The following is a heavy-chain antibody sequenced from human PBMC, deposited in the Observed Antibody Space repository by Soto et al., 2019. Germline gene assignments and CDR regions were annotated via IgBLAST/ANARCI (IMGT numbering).Heavy chain of an antibody. CDR2: IYYSGST. CDR3: ARLRVGFGELDV. CDR1: GGSISSYY. D-gene: IGHD3-10*01. J-gene: IGHJ6*02. Sequence: QVQLQESGPGLVKPSETLSLTCTVSGGSISSYYWSWIRQPPGKGLEWIGYIYYSGSTNYNPSLKSRVTISVDTSKNQFSLKLSSVTAADTAVYYCARLRVGFGELDVWDQGTTVTVSS. V-gene: IGHV4-59*08.